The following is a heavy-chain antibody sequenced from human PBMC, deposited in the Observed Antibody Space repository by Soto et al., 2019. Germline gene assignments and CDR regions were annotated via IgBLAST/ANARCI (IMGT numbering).Heavy chain of an antibody. D-gene: IGHD5-12*01. CDR3: ARWLGYGPHFDY. CDR2: IYYSGST. V-gene: IGHV4-30-4*01. Sequence: QVQLQESGPGLVKPSQTLSLTCTVSGGSISSGDYYWSWIRQPPGKGLECIGYIYYSGSTFYNPSLKSRVTISVATSKNQFSLKLSSVTAADTAVYYCARWLGYGPHFDYWGQGTLVTVSS. CDR1: GGSISSGDYY. J-gene: IGHJ4*02.